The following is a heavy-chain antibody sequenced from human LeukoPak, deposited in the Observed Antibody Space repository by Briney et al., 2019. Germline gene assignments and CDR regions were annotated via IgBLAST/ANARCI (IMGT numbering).Heavy chain of an antibody. CDR1: GGTFSSYA. CDR2: IIPIFGAA. J-gene: IGHJ4*02. Sequence: AASMKVSCKASGGTFSSYAISWVRQAPGQGLEWMGRIIPIFGAANYAQKFQGRVTITTDESTSTAYMELSSLRSEDTAVYYCARGRARRYNWNYNFDYWGQGTLVTVSS. V-gene: IGHV1-69*05. D-gene: IGHD1-7*01. CDR3: ARGRARRYNWNYNFDY.